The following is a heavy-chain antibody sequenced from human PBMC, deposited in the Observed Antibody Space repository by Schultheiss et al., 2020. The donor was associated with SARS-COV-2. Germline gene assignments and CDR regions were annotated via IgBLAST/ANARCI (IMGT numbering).Heavy chain of an antibody. CDR1: GGSISSGGYY. V-gene: IGHV4-61*08. CDR2: IYYSGST. D-gene: IGHD6-19*01. J-gene: IGHJ4*02. CDR3: ARDGSSGWYGFDY. Sequence: SETLSLTCTVSGGSISSGGYYWSWIRQHPGKGLEWIGYIYYSGSTRYSPSLKSRVTISVDTSKKQFSLRLRSVTAADTAVYYCARDGSSGWYGFDYWGQGTLVTVSS.